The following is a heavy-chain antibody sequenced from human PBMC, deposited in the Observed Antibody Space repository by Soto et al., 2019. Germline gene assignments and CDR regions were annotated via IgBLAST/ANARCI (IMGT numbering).Heavy chain of an antibody. V-gene: IGHV3-23*01. CDR1: GFTFSSYA. CDR2: ISGSGGST. Sequence: EVQLLESGGGLVQPGGSLRLSCAASGFTFSSYAMSWVRQAPGKGLEWVSAISGSGGSTYYADSVKGRFTISRDNSKNTLYLQMNSLRAEDTAVYYCAKDQWYSSGLGGIGDHYFDYWGQGTLVTVSS. D-gene: IGHD6-19*01. CDR3: AKDQWYSSGLGGIGDHYFDY. J-gene: IGHJ4*02.